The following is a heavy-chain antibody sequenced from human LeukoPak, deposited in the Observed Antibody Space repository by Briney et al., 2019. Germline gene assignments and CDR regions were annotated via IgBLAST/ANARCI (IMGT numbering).Heavy chain of an antibody. Sequence: PGGSLRLSCATSGFTFSPYWMMWVRLAIGRGLAWVAKINEDGSERYYVDSVKGRFTISRDNAKNSLYLQMNSLRAEDTAVYYCARVVVRRVYDYWGQGTLVTVSS. D-gene: IGHD2-15*01. V-gene: IGHV3-7*01. J-gene: IGHJ4*02. CDR2: INEDGSER. CDR3: ARVVVRRVYDY. CDR1: GFTFSPYW.